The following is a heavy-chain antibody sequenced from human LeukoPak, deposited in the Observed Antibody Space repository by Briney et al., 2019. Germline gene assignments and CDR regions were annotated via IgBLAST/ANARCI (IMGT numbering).Heavy chain of an antibody. J-gene: IGHJ5*02. CDR2: INHSGST. Sequence: SETLSLTCAVYGGSFSGYYWSWIRQPPGKGLEWIGEINHSGSTNYNPSLKSRVTISVDTSKNQFSLKLSSVTAADTAVYYCARVFYGFPINWFDPWGQGTLVTVSS. D-gene: IGHD2/OR15-2a*01. V-gene: IGHV4-34*01. CDR3: ARVFYGFPINWFDP. CDR1: GGSFSGYY.